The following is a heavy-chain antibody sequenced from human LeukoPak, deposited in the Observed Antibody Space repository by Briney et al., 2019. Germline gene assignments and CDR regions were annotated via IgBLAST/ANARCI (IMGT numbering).Heavy chain of an antibody. V-gene: IGHV1-2*02. CDR1: GYTFTGYC. Sequence: ASVKVSCKASGYTFTGYCMHWVRQAPGQGLEWMGWINPNSGGTNYAQKFQGRVTMTRDTSIGTAYMELSRLRSDDTAVYYCARGGEGPHQPFDYWGQGTLVAVSS. D-gene: IGHD7-27*01. CDR2: INPNSGGT. J-gene: IGHJ4*02. CDR3: ARGGEGPHQPFDY.